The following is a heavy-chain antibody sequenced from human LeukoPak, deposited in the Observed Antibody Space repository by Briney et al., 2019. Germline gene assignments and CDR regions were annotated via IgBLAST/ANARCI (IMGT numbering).Heavy chain of an antibody. CDR1: GGTFSSYA. D-gene: IGHD5-18*01. V-gene: IGHV1-69*13. CDR2: IIPIFGTA. J-gene: IGHJ6*02. Sequence: ASVKVSCKASGGTFSSYAISWVRQAPGQGLEWMGGIIPIFGTANYAQKFQGRVTITADESTSTAYMELSSLRSEDTAVYYCARDGHSYGYYYYYGMDVWGQGTTVTVSS. CDR3: ARDGHSYGYYYYYGMDV.